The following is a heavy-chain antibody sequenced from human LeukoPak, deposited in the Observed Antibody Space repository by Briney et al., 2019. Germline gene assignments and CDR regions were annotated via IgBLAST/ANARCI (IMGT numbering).Heavy chain of an antibody. Sequence: GGSLRLSCAASGFTFSSYAMHWVRQAPGKGLEWVAVISYDGSNKYYADSVKGRFTISRDNSKNTLYLQMNSLRAEDTAVYYCARDRLEWELSYYFDYWGQGTLVTVSS. CDR3: ARDRLEWELSYYFDY. CDR2: ISYDGSNK. J-gene: IGHJ4*02. V-gene: IGHV3-30-3*01. CDR1: GFTFSSYA. D-gene: IGHD1-26*01.